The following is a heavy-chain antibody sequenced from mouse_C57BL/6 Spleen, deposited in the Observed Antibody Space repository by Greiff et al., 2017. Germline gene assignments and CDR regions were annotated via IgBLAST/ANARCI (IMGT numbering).Heavy chain of an antibody. Sequence: QVQLQQSGAELVRPGSSVKLSCKASGYTFTSYWMHWVKQRPIQGLEWIGNIDPSDSETHYNQKFKDKATLTVDKSSSTAYMQLSSLTSEDSAVYYCATDPPYSNHWYFDVWGTGTTVTVSS. CDR3: ATDPPYSNHWYFDV. V-gene: IGHV1-52*01. J-gene: IGHJ1*03. CDR2: IDPSDSET. CDR1: GYTFTSYW. D-gene: IGHD2-5*01.